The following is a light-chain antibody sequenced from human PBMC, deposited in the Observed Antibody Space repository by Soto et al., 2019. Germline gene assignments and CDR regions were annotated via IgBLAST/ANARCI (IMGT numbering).Light chain of an antibody. Sequence: IHMTQSPSSVSASLGDRVTVAXRASQGISNWLAWYQQEPGXAPKXXXAHXSSLQRGGPSRFSGSGSGTDFTLPISSLQPEELANDYCQQAKSVTSTFGQGARLEI. CDR3: QQAKSVTST. J-gene: IGKJ5*01. CDR2: HXS. V-gene: IGKV1-12*01. CDR1: QGISNW.